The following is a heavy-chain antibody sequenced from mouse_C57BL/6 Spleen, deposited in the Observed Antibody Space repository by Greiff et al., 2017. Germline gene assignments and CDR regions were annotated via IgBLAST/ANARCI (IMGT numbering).Heavy chain of an antibody. CDR2: IDPSDSET. V-gene: IGHV1-52*01. CDR3: ARAPKATGAMDY. Sequence: QVHVKQPGAELVRPGSSVKLSCKASGYTFTSYWMHWVKQRPIQGLEWIGNIDPSDSETHYNQKFKDKATLTVDKSSSTAYMQLSSLTSEDSAVYYCARAPKATGAMDYWGQGTSVTVSS. D-gene: IGHD1-1*01. J-gene: IGHJ4*01. CDR1: GYTFTSYW.